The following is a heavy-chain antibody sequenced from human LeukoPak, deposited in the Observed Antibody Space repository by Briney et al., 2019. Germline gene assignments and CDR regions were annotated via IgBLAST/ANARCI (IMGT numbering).Heavy chain of an antibody. CDR1: GASISTDF. Sequence: SETLSLTCTVSGASISTDFWSWIRQPPGKRLEWIAYISYSGTTTYNPSLKSRVTISVDTSKNQFSLRLSSVTAADTAVYYCVRHKDPGSYYYYYGLDVWGQGTTVTVSS. CDR2: ISYSGTT. CDR3: VRHKDPGSYYYYYGLDV. J-gene: IGHJ6*02. V-gene: IGHV4-59*08.